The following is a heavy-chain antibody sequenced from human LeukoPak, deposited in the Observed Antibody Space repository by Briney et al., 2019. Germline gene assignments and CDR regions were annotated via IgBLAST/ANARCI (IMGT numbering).Heavy chain of an antibody. CDR3: ARDLVMKGRLAAEYYFDY. D-gene: IGHD2-21*01. J-gene: IGHJ4*02. CDR2: IWYDGSNK. Sequence: TGGSLRLSCAASGFTFSSYGMHWVRQAPGKGLEWVAVIWYDGSNKYYADSVKGRFTISRDNSKNTLYLQMNSLRAEDTAVYYCARDLVMKGRLAAEYYFDYWGQGTLVTVSS. CDR1: GFTFSSYG. V-gene: IGHV3-33*01.